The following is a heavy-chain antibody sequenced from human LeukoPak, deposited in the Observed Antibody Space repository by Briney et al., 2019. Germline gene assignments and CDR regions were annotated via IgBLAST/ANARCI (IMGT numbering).Heavy chain of an antibody. CDR1: GFTFSSYS. D-gene: IGHD3-16*01. CDR2: ISGSSTYI. V-gene: IGHV3-21*01. CDR3: ARGTSSGLWGSSLGY. J-gene: IGHJ4*02. Sequence: GGSLRLSCAASGFTFSSYSMNWVRQAPGKGLEWVSSISGSSTYIYYADSVKGRFTISRDNAKNSLYLQMNSLRAEDTAVYYCARGTSSGLWGSSLGYWGQGTLVTVSS.